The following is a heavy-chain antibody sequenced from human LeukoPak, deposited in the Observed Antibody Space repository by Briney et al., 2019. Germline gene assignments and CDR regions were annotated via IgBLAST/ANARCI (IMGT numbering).Heavy chain of an antibody. J-gene: IGHJ4*02. CDR1: GFTFSSYA. CDR3: AKEYYYDSSGQMGYFDY. D-gene: IGHD3-22*01. CDR2: ISGSGGST. V-gene: IGHV3-23*01. Sequence: GGSLRLSCAASGFTFSSYAMSWVRQAPGKGLEWVSAISGSGGSTYYAESVKGRFTISRDNSKNTLYLQMNSLRAEDTAVYYCAKEYYYDSSGQMGYFDYWGQGTLVTVSS.